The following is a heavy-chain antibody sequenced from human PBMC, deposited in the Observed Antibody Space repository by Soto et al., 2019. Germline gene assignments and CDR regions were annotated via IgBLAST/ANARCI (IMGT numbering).Heavy chain of an antibody. CDR3: AGDAGWLVRGGFDY. CDR2: TWYDGSKK. Sequence: QVRLVESGGGVVQPGTSLRLSCTASGFTFDSYGMHWVRQSPGKGLEWVALTWYDGSKKYYADSVKGRFTISRDNSNNTLYLQMDSLRGEDTALYYCAGDAGWLVRGGFDYWGQGTLVTVSS. CDR1: GFTFDSYG. V-gene: IGHV3-33*01. J-gene: IGHJ4*02. D-gene: IGHD6-19*01.